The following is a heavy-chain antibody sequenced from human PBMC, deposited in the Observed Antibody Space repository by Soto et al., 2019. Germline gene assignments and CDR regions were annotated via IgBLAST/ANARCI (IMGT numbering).Heavy chain of an antibody. CDR1: GFTFSSYW. D-gene: IGHD3-16*01. V-gene: IGHV3-74*01. CDR3: VRDDVDHVWGTRYGMDV. Sequence: EVPLVESGGGLVQPGGSLRLSCAASGFTFSSYWMHWVRQAPGKGLVWVSRINRDGSATNYADSVKGRFTISREYAKNTLYLQMNSLRAEDTAVYYCVRDDVDHVWGTRYGMDVWGQGTTVTV. CDR2: INRDGSAT. J-gene: IGHJ6*02.